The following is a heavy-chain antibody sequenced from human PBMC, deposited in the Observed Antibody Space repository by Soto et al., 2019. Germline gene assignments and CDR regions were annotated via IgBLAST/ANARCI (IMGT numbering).Heavy chain of an antibody. V-gene: IGHV1-2*02. CDR1: GYTFTGYY. J-gene: IGHJ6*02. Sequence: GASVKVSCKASGYTFTGYYMHWVRQAPGQGLEWMGWINPNSGGTNYAQKFQGRVTMTRDTSISTAYMELSRLRSDDTAVYYCARQPKYYYDSSGSAPPFYYGMDVWGQGTTGTGSS. D-gene: IGHD3-22*01. CDR3: ARQPKYYYDSSGSAPPFYYGMDV. CDR2: INPNSGGT.